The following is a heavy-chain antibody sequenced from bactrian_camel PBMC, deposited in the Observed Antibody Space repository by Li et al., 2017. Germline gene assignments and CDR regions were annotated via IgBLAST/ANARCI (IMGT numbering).Heavy chain of an antibody. D-gene: IGHD2*01. CDR1: GFFFSNYA. CDR2: IDTGGGIK. J-gene: IGHJ4*01. CDR3: ATNEGCGGGYCCSATFAY. Sequence: VQLVESGGDLAEPGGSLRLSCVASGFFFSNYAMAWVRQAPGKGLEWVPTIDTGGGIKAYGDSVKGRFAASRDNAKNTMYLEMNSLKTEDTAVYYCATNEGCGGGYCCSATFAYWGQGTQVTVS. V-gene: IGHV3S40*01.